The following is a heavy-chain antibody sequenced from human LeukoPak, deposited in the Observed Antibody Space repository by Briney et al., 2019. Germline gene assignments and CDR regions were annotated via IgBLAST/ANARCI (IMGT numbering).Heavy chain of an antibody. D-gene: IGHD6-13*01. V-gene: IGHV4-39*07. CDR3: ARDRAAGIPDY. J-gene: IGHJ4*02. CDR2: IYYSGST. Sequence: SETLSLTCTVSGGSISSSSYYWGWIRQPPGKGLEWIGSIYYSGSTYYNPSLKSRVTISVDTSKNQFSLKLSSVTAADTAVYYCARDRAAGIPDYWGQGTLVTVSS. CDR1: GGSISSSSYY.